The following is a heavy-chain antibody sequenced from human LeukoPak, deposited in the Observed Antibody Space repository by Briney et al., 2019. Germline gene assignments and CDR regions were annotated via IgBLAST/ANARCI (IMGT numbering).Heavy chain of an antibody. V-gene: IGHV3-7*03. Sequence: PGGSLRLSCAASGFTFSSYWMSWVRQAPGKGLEWVANIKQDGSEKYYVDSVKGRFTISRDNAKNSLYLQMNSLRAEDTAVYYCAREGGFITDAFDIWGQGTMVTVSS. CDR2: IKQDGSEK. J-gene: IGHJ3*02. D-gene: IGHD3-16*02. CDR3: AREGGFITDAFDI. CDR1: GFTFSSYW.